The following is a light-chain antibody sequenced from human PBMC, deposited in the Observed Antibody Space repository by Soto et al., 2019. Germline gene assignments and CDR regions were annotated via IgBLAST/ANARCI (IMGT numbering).Light chain of an antibody. Sequence: EIAMTQSPATLSVSPGERATLSCRASQSISTELAWYQQIPGQPPRLLIYSASTRATGVPARLTGSGSGSEFALTISGLQSEDFAIYYWQQGHNWPLTFGQGTRLE. CDR2: SAS. J-gene: IGKJ2*01. CDR1: QSISTE. CDR3: QQGHNWPLT. V-gene: IGKV3-15*01.